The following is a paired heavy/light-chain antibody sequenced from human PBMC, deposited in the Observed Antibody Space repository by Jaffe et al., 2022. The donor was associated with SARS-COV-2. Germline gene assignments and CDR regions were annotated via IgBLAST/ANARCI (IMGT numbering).Light chain of an antibody. V-gene: IGLV7-43*01. Sequence: QTVVTQEPSLTVSPGGTVTLTCASNTGAVTSGFYPNWFQQKPGQAPRALIYSTSNKHSWTPARFSGSLLGGKAALTLSGAQPEDEAEYYCLLYYGGAQLWVFGGGTKLTVL. CDR1: TGAVTSGFY. J-gene: IGLJ3*02. CDR2: STS. CDR3: LLYYGGAQLWV.
Heavy chain of an antibody. D-gene: IGHD2-21*02. Sequence: QVQLQESGPGLVKPSGTLSLTCAVSGASISSRNWWSWVRQPPGKGLEWIGEIYHSGNTNYNPSLKSRVTISVDKSKNQVSLKLYTVTAADTAVYYCAINYGGNSDGPRWYFDLWGRGTLVTVSS. J-gene: IGHJ2*01. CDR3: AINYGGNSDGPRWYFDL. V-gene: IGHV4-4*02. CDR2: IYHSGNT. CDR1: GASISSRNW.